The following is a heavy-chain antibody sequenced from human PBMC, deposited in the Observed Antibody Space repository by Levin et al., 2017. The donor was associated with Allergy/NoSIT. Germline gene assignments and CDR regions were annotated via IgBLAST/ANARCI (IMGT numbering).Heavy chain of an antibody. D-gene: IGHD1-26*01. CDR1: GFTFSDYY. CDR2: ISSSTRTI. V-gene: IGHV3-11*01. J-gene: IGHJ3*02. Sequence: GESLKISCVASGFTFSDYYMSWIRQSPGKGLEWVSYISSSTRTIYYADSVKGRFSISRDNAKNSVYLQMDNLRADDTAVYYCARDPLYSIKRDEAFDIWGRGTMVTVSS. CDR3: ARDPLYSIKRDEAFDI.